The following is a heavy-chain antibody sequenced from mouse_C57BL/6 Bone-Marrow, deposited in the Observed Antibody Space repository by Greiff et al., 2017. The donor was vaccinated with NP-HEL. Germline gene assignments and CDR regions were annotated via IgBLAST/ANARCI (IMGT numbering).Heavy chain of an antibody. CDR1: GFTFSNYW. CDR3: TMGDLYYIDY. V-gene: IGHV6-3*01. J-gene: IGHJ2*01. CDR2: IRLKSDNYAT. Sequence: EVKLMESGGGLVQPGGSMKLSCVASGFTFSNYWMNWVRQSPEKGLEWVAQIRLKSDNYATHYAESVKGRFTTSRDDSKSRVFLQMNNLSAEDTGIYYCTMGDLYYIDYWGQGTTRTVSS.